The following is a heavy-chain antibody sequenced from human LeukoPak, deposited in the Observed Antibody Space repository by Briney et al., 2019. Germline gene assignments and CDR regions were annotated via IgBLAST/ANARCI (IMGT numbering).Heavy chain of an antibody. CDR2: ISSSSSYI. CDR1: GFTFSSYS. Sequence: GGSLRLSCAASGFTFSSYSMNWVRQAPGKGLEWVSSISSSSSYIYYADSVKGRFTISRDNAKNSLCLQMNSLRAEDTAVYYCARVPSSGWYLRSYFDYWGQGTLVTVSS. V-gene: IGHV3-21*01. J-gene: IGHJ4*02. CDR3: ARVPSSGWYLRSYFDY. D-gene: IGHD6-19*01.